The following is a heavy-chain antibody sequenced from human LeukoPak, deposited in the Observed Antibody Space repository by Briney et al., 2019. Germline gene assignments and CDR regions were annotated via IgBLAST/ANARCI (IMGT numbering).Heavy chain of an antibody. CDR1: GGSFSGYY. D-gene: IGHD6-13*01. CDR2: INHSGST. V-gene: IGHV4-34*01. J-gene: IGHJ4*02. CDR3: ARRRIAAAGIWYFDY. Sequence: SETLTLTCAVNGGSFSGYYWSWIRQPPGKGLEWIGEINHSGSTNYNPSLKSRVTISVDTSKNQFSLKLSSVTAADTAVYYCARRRIAAAGIWYFDYWGQGTLVTVSS.